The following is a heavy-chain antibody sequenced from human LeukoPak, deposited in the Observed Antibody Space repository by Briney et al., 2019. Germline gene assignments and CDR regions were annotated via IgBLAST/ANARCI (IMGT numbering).Heavy chain of an antibody. CDR3: ARDPHYGALDY. Sequence: GGSLRLSCAVSGFTFSTYWMSWVRQAPGKGLEWVANIKQDGSEKYYVDSVKGRFTISRDNAKNSLYLQMNSLRAEDTAIYYCARDPHYGALDYWGQGTLVSVSS. D-gene: IGHD4-17*01. V-gene: IGHV3-7*01. J-gene: IGHJ4*02. CDR1: GFTFSTYW. CDR2: IKQDGSEK.